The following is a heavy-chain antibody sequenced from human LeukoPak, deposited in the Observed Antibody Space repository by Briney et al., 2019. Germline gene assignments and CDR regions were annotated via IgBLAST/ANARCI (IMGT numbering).Heavy chain of an antibody. CDR2: IIPIFGTA. CDR3: ARLTPNSIYADYGY. D-gene: IGHD4-17*01. J-gene: IGHJ4*02. V-gene: IGHV1-69*13. Sequence: ASVKVSCKPSGGTFSSAAIIWVRQAPGQGLEWMGGIIPIFGTANYAQKFQGRVTITADESTSTAYMELSSLRSEDTAVYYCARLTPNSIYADYGYWGQGTLVTVSA. CDR1: GGTFSSAA.